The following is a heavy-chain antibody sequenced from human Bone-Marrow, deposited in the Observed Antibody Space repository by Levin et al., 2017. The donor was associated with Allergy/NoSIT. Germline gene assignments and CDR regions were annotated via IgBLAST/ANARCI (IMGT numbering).Heavy chain of an antibody. CDR3: ARADITVTHFDY. CDR1: RFPFSNFG. J-gene: IGHJ4*02. CDR2: ISYDGGNK. V-gene: IGHV3-30*03. D-gene: IGHD4-17*01. Sequence: LSLTCAASRFPFSNFGMHWVRQAPGKGLEWVAVISYDGGNKYYGDSVKGRFTISRDNSKNTLNLQMDSLRAEDTAVYYCARADITVTHFDYWGQGTLVTVSS.